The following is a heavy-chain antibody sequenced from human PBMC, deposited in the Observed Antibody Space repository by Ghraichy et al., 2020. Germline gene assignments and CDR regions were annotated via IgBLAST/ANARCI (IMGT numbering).Heavy chain of an antibody. Sequence: SETLSLTCTVSGDSISGSYWSWIRQPPGKGLEWIANIYNSGTTNSNHSLKSRVTVSVDTSKNKFSLKLTSVTAADTAVYYCAWCTNCYAVGRADYHHAVDVWGQGTTVTVSS. D-gene: IGHD2-2*01. CDR3: AWCTNCYAVGRADYHHAVDV. J-gene: IGHJ6*02. V-gene: IGHV4-59*01. CDR1: GDSISGSY. CDR2: IYNSGTT.